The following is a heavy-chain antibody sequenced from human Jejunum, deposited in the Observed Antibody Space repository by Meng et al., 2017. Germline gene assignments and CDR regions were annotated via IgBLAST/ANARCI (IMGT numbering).Heavy chain of an antibody. J-gene: IGHJ6*02. CDR2: ISSSGSNT. Sequence: GGSLRLSCAASGFTFSTYAITWVRQSPGKGLEWVSVISSSGSNTYYADSLKGRFSISRDNSKNTLFLEMTALRAEDTALYYCVKGGTAMVTLRSLDVWGQGTTVTVSS. CDR3: VKGGTAMVTLRSLDV. CDR1: GFTFSTYA. D-gene: IGHD5-18*01. V-gene: IGHV3-23*01.